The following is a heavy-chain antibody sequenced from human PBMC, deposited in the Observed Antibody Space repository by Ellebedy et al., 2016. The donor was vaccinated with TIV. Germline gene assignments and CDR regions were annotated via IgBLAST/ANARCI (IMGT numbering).Heavy chain of an antibody. CDR2: IKEYGNEE. CDR1: GFTLSDFW. CDR3: AKSTVMGYNYNGMDV. J-gene: IGHJ6*02. V-gene: IGHV3-7*01. D-gene: IGHD4-11*01. Sequence: GESLKISCVASGFTLSDFWMNWVRQAPGKGLEWVANIKEYGNEEYYVDSVKGRFTISRDNAKNSLFLQMNSRRAEDTAVYYCAKSTVMGYNYNGMDVWGQGTTVTVSS.